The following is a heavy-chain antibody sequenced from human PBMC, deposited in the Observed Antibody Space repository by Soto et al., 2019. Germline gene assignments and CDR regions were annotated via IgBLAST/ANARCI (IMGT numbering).Heavy chain of an antibody. J-gene: IGHJ4*02. CDR1: GDSINNFY. D-gene: IGHD6-19*01. V-gene: IGHV4-4*07. CDR3: AKDEGQYSSGWYLN. Sequence: LSLTGTGSGDSINNFYWSWIRQPAGKGLEWIGLIYSSGSTNYNSALASRVTMSVDTSKNQFSLILTSVTAADTAVYYCAKDEGQYSSGWYLNWGQGTLVTVYS. CDR2: IYSSGST.